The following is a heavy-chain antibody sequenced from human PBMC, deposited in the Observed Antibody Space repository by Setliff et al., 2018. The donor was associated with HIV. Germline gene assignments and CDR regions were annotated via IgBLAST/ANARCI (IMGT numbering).Heavy chain of an antibody. CDR2: FRLSGGT. D-gene: IGHD1-7*01. Sequence: SETLSLTCSVSGGSFSNYFWTWMRQPPGKGLEWIGEFRLSGGTNYNYNPSLETRVTISVDTSKNQFSLKLNTVTAADTATYYCLLDVPLILRTSPPLWGQGTPVTVSS. CDR3: LLDVPLILRTSPPL. V-gene: IGHV4-34*01. J-gene: IGHJ4*02. CDR1: GGSFSNYF.